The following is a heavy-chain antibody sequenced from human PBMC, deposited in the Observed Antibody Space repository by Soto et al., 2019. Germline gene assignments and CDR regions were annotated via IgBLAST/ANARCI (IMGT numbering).Heavy chain of an antibody. Sequence: GGSLRLSCAASGFTFSSYGMHWVRQAPGKGLEWVAVISYDGSNKYYADSVKGRFTISRDNSKNTLYLQMNSLRAEDTAVYYCAKVGFDSSSFGYYYYGMDVWGQGTTVTVSS. J-gene: IGHJ6*02. V-gene: IGHV3-30*18. CDR1: GFTFSSYG. CDR3: AKVGFDSSSFGYYYYGMDV. CDR2: ISYDGSNK. D-gene: IGHD6-6*01.